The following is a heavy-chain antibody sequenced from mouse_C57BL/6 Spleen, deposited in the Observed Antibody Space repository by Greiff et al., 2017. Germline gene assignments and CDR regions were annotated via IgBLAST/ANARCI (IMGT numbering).Heavy chain of an antibody. Sequence: VQLQQPGAELVKPGASVKMSCKASGYTFTSYWITWVKQRPGQGLEWIGDIYPGSGSTNYNEKFKSKATLTVDTSSSTAYMQLSSLTSEDSAVYYCAREGYCGSTAWFAYWGQGTLVTVSA. CDR2: IYPGSGST. D-gene: IGHD1-1*01. J-gene: IGHJ3*01. CDR1: GYTFTSYW. CDR3: AREGYCGSTAWFAY. V-gene: IGHV1-55*01.